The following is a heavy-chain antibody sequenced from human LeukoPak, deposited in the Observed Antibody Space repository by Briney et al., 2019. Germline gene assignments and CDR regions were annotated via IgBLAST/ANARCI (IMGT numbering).Heavy chain of an antibody. CDR3: ARGGGAGSYRRRSYYYYMDV. J-gene: IGHJ6*03. D-gene: IGHD3-16*02. Sequence: ASVKVSCKASGYTFTSYGINWVRQATGQGLEWMGWMNPNSGNTGYAQKFQGRVTMTRNTSISTAYMELSSLRSEDTAVYYCARGGGAGSYRRRSYYYYMDVWGKGTTVTVSS. CDR1: GYTFTSYG. V-gene: IGHV1-8*01. CDR2: MNPNSGNT.